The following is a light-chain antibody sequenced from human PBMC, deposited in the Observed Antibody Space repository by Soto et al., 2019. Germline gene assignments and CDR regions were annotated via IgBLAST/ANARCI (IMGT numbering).Light chain of an antibody. CDR2: GAS. J-gene: IGKJ2*01. V-gene: IGKV3-20*01. CDR3: HQYGSPDT. Sequence: EIVLTQSPGTLSLSPGERVTLSCRASESVSSNFLAWYQQKPGQAPRLLIYGASSRAAGIPDRFSGSGSGKDFTLTINRVEPEDVALYYCHQYGSPDTFGQGTKLEIK. CDR1: ESVSSNF.